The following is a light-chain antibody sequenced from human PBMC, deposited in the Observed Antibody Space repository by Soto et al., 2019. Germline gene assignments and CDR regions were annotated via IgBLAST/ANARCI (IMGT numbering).Light chain of an antibody. J-gene: IGKJ1*01. CDR3: LQDYNYPWT. V-gene: IGKV1-6*01. CDR2: AAS. CDR1: QAIRNR. Sequence: AIQMTQSPSSLSASVGDRVTIICRASQAIRNRLGWYQQKPGKAPKLLIYAASSLQSGVPSRFSGSGSGTDFTLTISCLQPEDFATYYCLQDYNYPWTFGQGTRVDI.